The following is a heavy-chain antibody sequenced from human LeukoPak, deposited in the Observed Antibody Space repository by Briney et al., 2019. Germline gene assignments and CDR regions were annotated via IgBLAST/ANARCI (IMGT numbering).Heavy chain of an antibody. CDR2: ISAYNGNT. D-gene: IGHD2-15*01. Sequence: ASVKVSCKASGYTFTSYGISWVRQAPGQGLEWMGWISAYNGNTNYAQKLQGRVTMTTDTSTSTVYMELRSLRSDDTAMYYCARDGLGYCSGGSCQDYWGQGTLVTVSS. J-gene: IGHJ4*02. CDR1: GYTFTSYG. V-gene: IGHV1-18*01. CDR3: ARDGLGYCSGGSCQDY.